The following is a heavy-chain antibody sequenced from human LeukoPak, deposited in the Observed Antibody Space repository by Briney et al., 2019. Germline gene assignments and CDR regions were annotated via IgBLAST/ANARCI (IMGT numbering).Heavy chain of an antibody. CDR3: AAMSFWSGYPFDY. V-gene: IGHV5-51*01. D-gene: IGHD3-3*01. J-gene: IGHJ4*02. CDR2: IYPGDSDT. CDR1: GYSFTSYW. Sequence: GESLKISCKGSGYSFTSYWIGWVRQMPGKGLEWMGIIYPGDSDTRYSPSFQGQVTISADKSISTAYLQWSSLKASDTAIYYCAAMSFWSGYPFDYWGQGTLVTVSS.